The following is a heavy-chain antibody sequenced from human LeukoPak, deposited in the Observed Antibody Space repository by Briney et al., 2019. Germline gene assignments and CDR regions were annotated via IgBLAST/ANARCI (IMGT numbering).Heavy chain of an antibody. Sequence: GGSLRLSCAASGFTFSSYSMNWVRQAPGKGLEWVSAISGSGGSTYYADSVKGRFTISRDNSKNTLYLQMNSLRAEDTAVYYCAKDSGNYYDTFPGDYWGQGTLVTVSS. CDR2: ISGSGGST. J-gene: IGHJ4*02. CDR3: AKDSGNYYDTFPGDY. D-gene: IGHD3-22*01. CDR1: GFTFSSYS. V-gene: IGHV3-23*01.